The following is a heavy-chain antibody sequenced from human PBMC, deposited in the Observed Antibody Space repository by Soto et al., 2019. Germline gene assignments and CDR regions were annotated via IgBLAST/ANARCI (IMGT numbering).Heavy chain of an antibody. CDR3: ARLQYTVVTALDI. D-gene: IGHD2-15*01. V-gene: IGHV4-59*11. Sequence: SETLSLTCSVSCVSIGSHFWSWIRQAPGKGPELVGYIYHTVNTKYNPALKSRVTISMDTSKNQLSLQLSSVTAADTAVYYCARLQYTVVTALDIWGQGTMVT. J-gene: IGHJ3*02. CDR1: CVSIGSHF. CDR2: IYHTVNT.